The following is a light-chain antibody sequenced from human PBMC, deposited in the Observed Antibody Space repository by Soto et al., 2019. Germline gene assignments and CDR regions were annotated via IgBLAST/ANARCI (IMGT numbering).Light chain of an antibody. CDR1: QGISSW. CDR2: DAS. Sequence: DIQMTQSPSTLSASVGDRVTITCRASQGISSWLAWYQQKPGKAPKLLIYDASNLESGVPSRFSGSGSGTEFTLTISSLQPDDFATYYCQQYNSYPLTFGGGTKVDIK. CDR3: QQYNSYPLT. J-gene: IGKJ4*01. V-gene: IGKV1-5*01.